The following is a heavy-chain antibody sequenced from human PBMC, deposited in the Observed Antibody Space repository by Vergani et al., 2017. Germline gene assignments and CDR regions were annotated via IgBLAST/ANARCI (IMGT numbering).Heavy chain of an antibody. CDR3: ARDREFLEWLSPHMDV. J-gene: IGHJ6*03. CDR2: ISSSSSYI. D-gene: IGHD3-3*01. CDR1: GFTFSSYG. V-gene: IGHV3-21*01. Sequence: VQLVESGGGLVKPGGSLRLSCAASGFTFSSYGMNWVRQAPGKGLEWVSSISSSSSYIYYADSVKGRFTISRDNAKNSLYLQMNSLRAEDTAVYYCARDREFLEWLSPHMDVWGKGTTVTVSS.